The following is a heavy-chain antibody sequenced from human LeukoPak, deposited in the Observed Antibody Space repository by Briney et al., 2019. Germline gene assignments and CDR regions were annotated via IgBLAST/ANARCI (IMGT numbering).Heavy chain of an antibody. CDR2: IYHSGST. D-gene: IGHD6-13*01. CDR1: GGFISSGGYS. CDR3: ARVPGTYYFDY. Sequence: PSQTLSLTCAVSGGFISSGGYSWSWIRQPPGKGLEWIGYIYHSGSTYYNPSLKSRVTISVDRSKNQFSLKLSSVTAADTAVYYCARVPGTYYFDYWGQGTLVTVSS. V-gene: IGHV4-30-2*01. J-gene: IGHJ4*02.